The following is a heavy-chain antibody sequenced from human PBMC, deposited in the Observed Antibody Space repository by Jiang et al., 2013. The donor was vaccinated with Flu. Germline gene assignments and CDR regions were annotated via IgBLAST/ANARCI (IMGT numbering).Heavy chain of an antibody. Sequence: TLSLTCTVSGGPISGYHWSWIRQPPGKGLEWIGYIHYSGSTNYSPSLKSRVTISVATSRNQFSLKLSSVTAADTAVYYCARLKYGDYVGYWFDPWGQGTLVTVSS. V-gene: IGHV4-59*08. CDR3: ARLKYGDYVGYWFDP. CDR1: GGPISGYH. D-gene: IGHD4-17*01. CDR2: IHYSGST. J-gene: IGHJ5*02.